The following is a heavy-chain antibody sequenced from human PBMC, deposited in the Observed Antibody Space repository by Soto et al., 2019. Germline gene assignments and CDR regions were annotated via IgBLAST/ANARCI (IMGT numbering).Heavy chain of an antibody. CDR3: AREDDGGDSLDV. J-gene: IGHJ6*02. Sequence: QVQLQQSGPGLVKPSQTLSLTCTVSGDSISSDYYHWTWIRQSPGKGLEWIGYIHHSGSILYNPSLKSRVTISVDTSKNQFSRLLTSVTAADTAVYFCAREDDGGDSLDVWGQGTTVTVSS. V-gene: IGHV4-30-4*08. CDR1: GDSISSDYYH. D-gene: IGHD2-21*02. CDR2: IHHSGSI.